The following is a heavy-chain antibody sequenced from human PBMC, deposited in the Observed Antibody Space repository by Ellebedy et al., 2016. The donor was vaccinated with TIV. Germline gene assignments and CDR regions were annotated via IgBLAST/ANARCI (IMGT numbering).Heavy chain of an antibody. J-gene: IGHJ5*02. CDR1: GFSLTTSKVS. V-gene: IGHV2-5*02. CDR3: AHAFYGSGSLT. D-gene: IGHD3-10*01. Sequence: SGPTLVKPTQTLTLTCTFSGFSLTTSKVSVGWIRQPPGKALEWLTLIYWDGDKRYSPSLRSRLTITEDTSRNQVVLTMTNMDPVDTATYYCAHAFYGSGSLTWGQGTLVTVSS. CDR2: IYWDGDK.